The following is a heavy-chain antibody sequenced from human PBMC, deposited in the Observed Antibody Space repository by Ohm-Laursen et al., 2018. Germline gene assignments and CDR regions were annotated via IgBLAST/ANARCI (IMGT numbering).Heavy chain of an antibody. D-gene: IGHD3-9*01. CDR2: ISWNSGSI. CDR1: GFRFDDYA. Sequence: SLRLSCAASGFRFDDYAMYWVRQAPGKGLEWVSGISWNSGSIGYADSVKGRFTISRDNAKNSLYLQMNSLRAEDTALYYCAKVLRYFDWYGHDAFDIWGQGTMVTVSS. V-gene: IGHV3-9*01. CDR3: AKVLRYFDWYGHDAFDI. J-gene: IGHJ3*02.